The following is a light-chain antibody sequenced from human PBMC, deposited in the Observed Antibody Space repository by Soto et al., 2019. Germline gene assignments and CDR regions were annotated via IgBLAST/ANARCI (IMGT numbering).Light chain of an antibody. J-gene: IGKJ1*01. V-gene: IGKV3-11*01. CDR1: QSVGSY. Sequence: EIVLTQSPATLSLSPGARATLSCRASQSVGSYIAWYQQKAGKAPMIVIFDASNRATGIPARFSGRGSCTDFTLTISSLEAEDFADYYCQHRRDRLWTFGRGTKV. CDR3: QHRRDRLWT. CDR2: DAS.